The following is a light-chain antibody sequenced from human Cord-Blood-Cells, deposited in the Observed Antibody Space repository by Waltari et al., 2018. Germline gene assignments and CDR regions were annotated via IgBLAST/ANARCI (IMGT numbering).Light chain of an antibody. Sequence: QSVLTQPPSASGTPGQRVTISCSGSSSNTGSNYVYLYQQLPGTAPKLLIDRNKQRPSGVPDRFSGSKSGTSASLAISGLRSEDEADYYCAAWDDSLSGWVFGGGTKLTVL. CDR2: RNK. CDR3: AAWDDSLSGWV. J-gene: IGLJ3*02. CDR1: SSNTGSNY. V-gene: IGLV1-47*01.